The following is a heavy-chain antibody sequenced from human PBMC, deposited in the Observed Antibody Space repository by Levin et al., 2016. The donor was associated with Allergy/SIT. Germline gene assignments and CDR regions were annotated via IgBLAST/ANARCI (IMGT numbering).Heavy chain of an antibody. CDR3: ASQTYEYYYGSGRPIDYYYYGMDV. J-gene: IGHJ6*02. D-gene: IGHD3-10*01. CDR2: IYYSGST. CDR1: GGSISSYY. Sequence: SETLSLTCTVSGGSISSYYWSWIRQPPGKGLEWIGYIYYSGSTNYNPSLKSRVTISVDTSKNQFSLKLSSVTAADTAVYYCASQTYEYYYGSGRPIDYYYYGMDVWGQGTTVTVSS. V-gene: IGHV4-59*01.